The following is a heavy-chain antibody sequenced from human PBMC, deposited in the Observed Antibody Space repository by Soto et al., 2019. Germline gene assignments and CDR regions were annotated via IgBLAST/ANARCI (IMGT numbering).Heavy chain of an antibody. CDR3: ASGGGNSPGPFFPVVY. CDR2: INAGNGNT. CDR1: GYTFTSYA. D-gene: IGHD2-21*02. Sequence: ASVKVSCKASGYTFTSYAMHWVRQAPGQRLEWMGWINAGNGNTKYSQKFQGRVTITRDTSASTAYMELSSLRSEDTAVYCCASGGGNSPGPFFPVVYWGQGTLVTVSS. V-gene: IGHV1-3*01. J-gene: IGHJ4*02.